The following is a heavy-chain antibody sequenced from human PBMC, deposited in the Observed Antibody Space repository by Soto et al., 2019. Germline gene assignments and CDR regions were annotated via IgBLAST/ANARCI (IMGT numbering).Heavy chain of an antibody. CDR3: AKVSSSWYAGFFDL. V-gene: IGHV3-23*01. Sequence: PGGSLRLSCAASGFTFSSYAMSWVRQAPGKGLEWVSAISGSGGSTYYADSVKGRFTIFRDNSMNTLYLQMNTLRAEDTAVYYCAKVSSSWYAGFFDLWGQGTLVTVSS. CDR1: GFTFSSYA. D-gene: IGHD6-13*01. CDR2: ISGSGGST. J-gene: IGHJ4*02.